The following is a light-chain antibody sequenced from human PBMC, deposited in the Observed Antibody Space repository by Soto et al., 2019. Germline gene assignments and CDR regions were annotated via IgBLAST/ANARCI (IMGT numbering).Light chain of an antibody. Sequence: EVVMTQSPLSLPVTLGQPASISCRSTQSLVYSDGNTHLSWFQQRPGQSPRRLIYEVSNRDSGVPDRFSGSGSGTELTLKISRVDAANAAVYSCMQGTHWPWTFGQGTKVEIK. CDR1: QSLVYSDGNTH. J-gene: IGKJ1*01. CDR2: EVS. V-gene: IGKV2-30*01. CDR3: MQGTHWPWT.